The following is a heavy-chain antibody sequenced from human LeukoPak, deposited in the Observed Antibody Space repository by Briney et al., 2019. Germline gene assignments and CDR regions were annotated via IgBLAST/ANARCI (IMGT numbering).Heavy chain of an antibody. J-gene: IGHJ4*02. CDR1: GGSISSSSYY. Sequence: PSETLSLTCTVSGGSISSSSYYWGWIRQPPGKGLEWIGSIYYSGSTYYNPSLKSRVTISVDTSKNQFSLKLSSVTAADTAVYYCVAAYYDSSGYYYVGYWGQGTLVTVSS. CDR3: VAAYYDSSGYYYVGY. V-gene: IGHV4-39*07. CDR2: IYYSGST. D-gene: IGHD3-22*01.